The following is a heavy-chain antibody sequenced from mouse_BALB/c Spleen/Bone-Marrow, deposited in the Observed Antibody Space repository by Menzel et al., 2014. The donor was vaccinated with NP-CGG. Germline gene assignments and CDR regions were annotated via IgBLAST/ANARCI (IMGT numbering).Heavy chain of an antibody. CDR1: GFNITDTY. CDR2: IDPANGNT. Sequence: EVQLQQSGAELVKPGASVKLSCTASGFNITDTYMHWVKQRPEQGLEWLGMIDPANGNTKYDPKFQGKATITADTSSNTAYLQLSSLTSEDTAVYYCAYGSSYDYFDYWGQGTTLTVSS. V-gene: IGHV14-3*02. CDR3: AYGSSYDYFDY. J-gene: IGHJ2*01. D-gene: IGHD1-1*01.